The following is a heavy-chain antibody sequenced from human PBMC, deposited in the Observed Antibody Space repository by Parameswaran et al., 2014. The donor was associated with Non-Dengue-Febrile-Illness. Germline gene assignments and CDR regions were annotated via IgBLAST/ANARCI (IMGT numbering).Heavy chain of an antibody. CDR2: SSHSGSA. D-gene: IGHD4-23*01. J-gene: IGHJ5*01. V-gene: IGHV4-30-2*01. Sequence: RWIRQPPGKGLDWIGYSSHSGSAYYNPSLNRRVNISVDRSRNRFSLRLSSVTAADTAIYYCARVVGVVTLIGASYFESWSQGTLVTVSS. CDR3: ARVVGVVTLIGASYFES.